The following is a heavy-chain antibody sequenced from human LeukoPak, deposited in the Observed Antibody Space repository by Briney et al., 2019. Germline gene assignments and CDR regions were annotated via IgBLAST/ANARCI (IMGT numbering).Heavy chain of an antibody. CDR2: IRYDGSDK. Sequence: HPGGSLRLSCAASGFTFGGSGMHWVRQAPGKGLEWVAFIRYDGSDKHYADSVKGRFTISRDNAKNSLYLQMNSLRAEDTAVYYCATLGYYYDSSGYYEFDYWGQGTLVTVSS. D-gene: IGHD3-22*01. J-gene: IGHJ4*02. CDR3: ATLGYYYDSSGYYEFDY. CDR1: GFTFGGSG. V-gene: IGHV3-30*02.